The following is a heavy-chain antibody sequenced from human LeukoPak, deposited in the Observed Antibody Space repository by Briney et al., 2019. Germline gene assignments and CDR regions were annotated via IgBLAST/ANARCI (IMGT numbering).Heavy chain of an antibody. CDR3: ATGRTPYYYYYGMDV. J-gene: IGHJ6*02. Sequence: KPSETLSLTCAVYGGSFSGYYWSWIRQPPGKGLEWIGEINHSGSTNYNPSLKSRVTISVDTSKNQFSLKLSSVTAADTAVYYCATGRTPYYYYYGMDVWGQGTTVTVSS. V-gene: IGHV4-34*01. CDR2: INHSGST. CDR1: GGSFSGYY. D-gene: IGHD1-26*01.